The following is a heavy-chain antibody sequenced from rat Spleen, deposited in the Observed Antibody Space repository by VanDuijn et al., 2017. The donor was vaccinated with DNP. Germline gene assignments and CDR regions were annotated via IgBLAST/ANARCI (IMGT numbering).Heavy chain of an antibody. Sequence: EVQLVESGGGLVQPGRSLKLSCAASGFSFSDSAMAWVRQSPKMGLEWVATIIYDGSHTFYRDSVQGRFIISRDNAKNTLYLQMDSLRSEDTATYYCARPNFGSPYYFDYWGQGVMVTVSS. D-gene: IGHD1-3*01. CDR3: ARPNFGSPYYFDY. CDR1: GFSFSDSA. J-gene: IGHJ2*01. CDR2: IIYDGSHT. V-gene: IGHV5-7*01.